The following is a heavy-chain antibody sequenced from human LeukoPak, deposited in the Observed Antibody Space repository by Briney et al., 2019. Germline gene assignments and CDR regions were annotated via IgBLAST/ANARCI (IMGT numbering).Heavy chain of an antibody. CDR1: GFTFSSYS. CDR3: ARERWDYSIDY. Sequence: GGSLRLSCAASGFTFSSYSMNWVRQALGKGLEWVSYISSSSSTIYYADSVKGRLTISRDNAKNLLYLQMNSLRAEDTAVYYCARERWDYSIDYWGQGTLVTVSS. V-gene: IGHV3-48*01. J-gene: IGHJ4*02. CDR2: ISSSSSTI. D-gene: IGHD4-11*01.